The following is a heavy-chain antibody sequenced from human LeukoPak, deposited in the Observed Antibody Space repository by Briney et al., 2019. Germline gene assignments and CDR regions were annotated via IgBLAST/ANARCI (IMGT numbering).Heavy chain of an antibody. D-gene: IGHD3-22*01. CDR1: GYTFTDYY. V-gene: IGHV1-69-2*01. CDR3: ATDRRADSSGYSIDY. J-gene: IGHJ4*02. CDR2: VDPEDGET. Sequence: GASVKISCKVSGYTFTDYYMHWVQQAPGKGIEWMGLVDPEDGETIYAEKFQGRVTITADTSTDTAYMELSSLRSEDTAVYYCATDRRADSSGYSIDYWGQGTLVTVSS.